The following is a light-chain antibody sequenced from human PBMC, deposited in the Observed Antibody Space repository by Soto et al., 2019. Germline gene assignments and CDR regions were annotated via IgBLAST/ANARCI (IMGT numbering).Light chain of an antibody. J-gene: IGKJ3*01. V-gene: IGKV3-15*01. CDR2: GGF. CDR1: QTLRNK. CDR3: XXXXXWPXT. Sequence: IVLTQSPGTLSVSPGERVILSCRASQTLRNKLAWYQQKPGQAPRLLIYGGFTRATGIPARFSGSGSGTEFTLTXXXXQXXXXXXXXXXXXXXWPXTFGPGTKLDLK.